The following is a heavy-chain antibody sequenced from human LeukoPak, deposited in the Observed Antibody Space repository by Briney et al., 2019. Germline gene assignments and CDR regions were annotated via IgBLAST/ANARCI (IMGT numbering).Heavy chain of an antibody. Sequence: SETLSLTCTVSGGSISSYYWSWIRQPAGKGLEWIGRIYTSGSTNYNPSLKSRVTMSVDTSKNQFSLKLSSVTAADTAVYYCARSGMRGYCSSNSCATLDYWGQGTLVTVSS. D-gene: IGHD2-2*01. CDR2: IYTSGST. CDR1: GGSISSYY. CDR3: ARSGMRGYCSSNSCATLDY. V-gene: IGHV4-4*07. J-gene: IGHJ4*02.